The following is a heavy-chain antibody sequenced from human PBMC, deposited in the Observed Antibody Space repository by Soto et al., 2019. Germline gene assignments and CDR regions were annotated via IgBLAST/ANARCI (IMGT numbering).Heavy chain of an antibody. D-gene: IGHD6-19*01. J-gene: IGHJ2*01. Sequence: QVQLVQSGAEVKKPGALVKVSCKASGYTFTNYGIHWVRQAPGQRLEWMGWINAGNGNTKYSQNFQGRVTITRDTSATTAYMELSSLRSEDTAVFYCARSGYSSGWYHWYFDLWGRGTLVTVSS. CDR3: ARSGYSSGWYHWYFDL. CDR1: GYTFTNYG. V-gene: IGHV1-3*01. CDR2: INAGNGNT.